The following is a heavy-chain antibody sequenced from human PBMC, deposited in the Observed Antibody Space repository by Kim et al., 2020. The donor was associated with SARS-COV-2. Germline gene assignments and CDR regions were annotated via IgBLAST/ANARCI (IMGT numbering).Heavy chain of an antibody. V-gene: IGHV3-15*01. CDR2: IKSKTDGGTT. J-gene: IGHJ3*02. D-gene: IGHD3-3*01. CDR3: TTDNRRITIFGVVIIGDDAFDI. Sequence: GGSLRLSCASSGFTFSNAWMSWVRQAPGKGLEWVGRIKSKTDGGTTDYAAPVKGRFTISRDDSKNTLYLQMNSLKTEDTAEYYCTTDNRRITIFGVVIIGDDAFDIWGQGTMVTVSS. CDR1: GFTFSNAW.